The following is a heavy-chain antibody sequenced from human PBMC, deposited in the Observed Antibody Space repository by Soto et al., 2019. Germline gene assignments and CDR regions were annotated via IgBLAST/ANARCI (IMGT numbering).Heavy chain of an antibody. V-gene: IGHV3-7*04. J-gene: IGHJ3*01. D-gene: IGHD2-8*01. Sequence: EVQLVGSGGGLVQPGGSLRLSCVASGFTFRTYWMTWVRQAPGKGLEWVANIKQDGSEKYYVDSVRGRFAISRDNAKDSLYLQMNSLRAEDPAVYYCARDGLYCTYANCRGDAYDVWDQGTMVTVSS. CDR1: GFTFRTYW. CDR2: IKQDGSEK. CDR3: ARDGLYCTYANCRGDAYDV.